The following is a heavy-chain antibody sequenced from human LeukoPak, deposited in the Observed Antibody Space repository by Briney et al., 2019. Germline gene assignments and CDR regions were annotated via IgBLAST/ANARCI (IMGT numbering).Heavy chain of an antibody. CDR2: IYHSGST. D-gene: IGHD6-13*01. CDR3: ARTYSSSWPPYYYYGMDV. J-gene: IGHJ6*04. V-gene: IGHV4-38-2*01. CDR1: GYSISSGYY. Sequence: PSETLSLTCAVSGYSISSGYYWGWIRQPPGKGLEWIGSIYHSGSTYYNPSLKSRVTISVDTSKNQFSLKLSSVTAADTAVYYCARTYSSSWPPYYYYGMDVWGKGTTVTVPS.